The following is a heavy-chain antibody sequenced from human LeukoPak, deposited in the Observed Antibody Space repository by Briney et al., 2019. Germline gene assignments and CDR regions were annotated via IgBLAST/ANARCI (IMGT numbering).Heavy chain of an antibody. CDR3: AKAYYYGSRSYNYFDY. CDR1: GFTFSSYS. Sequence: SGGSLRLSCAASGFTFSSYSMNWVRQAPGKGLEWVSSISSSSSYIYYADSVKGRFTISRDNAKNSLYLQMNSLRAEDTALYYCAKAYYYGSRSYNYFDYWGQGTLVTVSS. D-gene: IGHD3-10*01. J-gene: IGHJ4*02. CDR2: ISSSSSYI. V-gene: IGHV3-21*04.